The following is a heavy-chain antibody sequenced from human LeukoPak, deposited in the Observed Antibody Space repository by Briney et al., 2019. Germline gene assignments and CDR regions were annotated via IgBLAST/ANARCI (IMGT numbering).Heavy chain of an antibody. V-gene: IGHV4-4*02. J-gene: IGHJ4*02. Sequence: SGTLSLTCAVSGGSISSSNWWSWVRQPPGKGLEWIGEIYHSGSTNYNPSLKSRVTISVDTSKNQFSLKLSSVTAADTAVHYCARRVVRGVITTQPTDYWGQGTLVTVSS. CDR3: ARRVVRGVITTQPTDY. CDR1: GGSISSSNW. D-gene: IGHD3-10*01. CDR2: IYHSGST.